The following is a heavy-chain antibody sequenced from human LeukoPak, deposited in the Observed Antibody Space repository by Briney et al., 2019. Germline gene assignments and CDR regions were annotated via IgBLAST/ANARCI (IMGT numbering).Heavy chain of an antibody. D-gene: IGHD5-18*01. CDR1: GGSISSSSYY. CDR2: IYYSGST. Sequence: SETLSLTCTVSGGSISSSSYYWGWIRQPPGKGLEWIGGIYYSGSTYYNPSLKSRVTISVDTSKNQFSLKLSSVTAADTAVYYCARGGGYSYGLSYWYFDLWGRGTLVTVSS. CDR3: ARGGGYSYGLSYWYFDL. J-gene: IGHJ2*01. V-gene: IGHV4-39*01.